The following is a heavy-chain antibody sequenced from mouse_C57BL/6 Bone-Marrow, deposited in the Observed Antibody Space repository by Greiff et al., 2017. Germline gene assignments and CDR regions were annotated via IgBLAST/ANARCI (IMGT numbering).Heavy chain of an antibody. Sequence: EVQLVESGGGLVQPGESLKLSCESNEYEFPSHDMSWVRKTPEKRLELVAAINSDGGSTYYPDTMERRFIISRANTEKTLYLQMGRLRSEDTAVYYCARHITTAVGDWYFDVWGRGTTGTVSS. CDR1: EYEFPSHD. CDR3: ARHITTAVGDWYFDV. V-gene: IGHV5-2*01. CDR2: INSDGGST. J-gene: IGHJ1*03. D-gene: IGHD1-1*01.